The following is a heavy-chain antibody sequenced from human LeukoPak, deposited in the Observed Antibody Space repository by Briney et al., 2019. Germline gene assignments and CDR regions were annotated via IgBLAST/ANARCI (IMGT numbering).Heavy chain of an antibody. Sequence: PSETLSLTCAVYGGSFSGYYWSWIRQPPGKGLEWVGEINHSGSTNYNPSLKSRVTISVDTSKNQFSLKLSSVTAADTAVYYCARGGLYYYDSRLPFDYWGQGTLVTVSS. CDR1: GGSFSGYY. V-gene: IGHV4-34*01. D-gene: IGHD3-22*01. CDR3: ARGGLYYYDSRLPFDY. CDR2: INHSGST. J-gene: IGHJ4*02.